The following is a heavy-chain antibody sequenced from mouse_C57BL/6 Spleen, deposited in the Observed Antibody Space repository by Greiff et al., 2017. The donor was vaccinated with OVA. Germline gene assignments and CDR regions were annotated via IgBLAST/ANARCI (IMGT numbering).Heavy chain of an antibody. Sequence: VQLQQSGPELVKPGASVKLSCKASGYTFTSYDINWVKQRPGQGLEWIGWIYPRDGSTKYNEKFKGKATLTVDKASSTAYMELHSLTSEYSAVYFCAREGVYYYGSSTWFAYWGQGTLVTVSA. D-gene: IGHD1-1*01. CDR3: AREGVYYYGSSTWFAY. J-gene: IGHJ3*01. V-gene: IGHV1-85*01. CDR2: IYPRDGST. CDR1: GYTFTSYD.